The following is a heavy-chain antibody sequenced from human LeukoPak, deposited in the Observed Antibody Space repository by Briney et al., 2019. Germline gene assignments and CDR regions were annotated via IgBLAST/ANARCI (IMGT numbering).Heavy chain of an antibody. CDR2: IYYSGST. D-gene: IGHD3-22*01. CDR1: GGSISSSSYY. J-gene: IGHJ3*02. Sequence: PSETLSLTCTVSGGSISSSSYYWGWIRQPPGKGLEWIGSIYYSGSTYYNPSLKSRVTISVDTSKNQFSLKLSSVTAADTAVYYCARDRFGGYGAFDIWGQGTMVTVSS. CDR3: ARDRFGGYGAFDI. V-gene: IGHV4-39*02.